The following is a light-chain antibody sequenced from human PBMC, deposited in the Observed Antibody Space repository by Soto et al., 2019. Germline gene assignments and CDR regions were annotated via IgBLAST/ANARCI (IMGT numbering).Light chain of an antibody. CDR1: QSVSSSY. J-gene: IGKJ2*01. Sequence: EIVLTQSPGTLSLSPGERATLSCRASQSVSSSYLAWYQQKPGQAPRLLIYGASSRATGIPDRFSGSGSGTDFTLTISRLEPEAFAVYYCQQYDSSPVYTIGQGTKLEIK. V-gene: IGKV3-20*01. CDR3: QQYDSSPVYT. CDR2: GAS.